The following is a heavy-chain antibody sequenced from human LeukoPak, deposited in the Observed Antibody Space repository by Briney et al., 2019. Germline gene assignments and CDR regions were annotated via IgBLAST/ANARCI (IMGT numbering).Heavy chain of an antibody. CDR2: IYYSGST. CDR3: ARATYSGGWYGYFGY. CDR1: GGSISSGGYY. D-gene: IGHD6-19*01. J-gene: IGHJ4*02. V-gene: IGHV4-31*03. Sequence: PSETLSLTCTVSGGSISSGGYYWSWIRQHPGKGLEWIGYIYYSGSTYYNPSLKSRVTISVDTSKNQFSLKLSSVTAADTAMYYCARATYSGGWYGYFGYWGQGTLVTVSS.